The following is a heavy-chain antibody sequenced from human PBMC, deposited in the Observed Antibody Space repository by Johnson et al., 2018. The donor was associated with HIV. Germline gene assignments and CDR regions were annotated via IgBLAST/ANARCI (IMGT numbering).Heavy chain of an antibody. Sequence: VQLVESGGGLVQPGGSLRLSCVVSGFPFSSFWMHWVRQTPGKGLEWVANINQDGSEKSYVDSARGRFTISRDNAKNSLYLQRSSLRAEDTAVHYCATDIVVVLALGGDAFDIWGQGTMVIVSS. D-gene: IGHD2-2*01. J-gene: IGHJ3*02. CDR2: INQDGSEK. V-gene: IGHV3-7*01. CDR3: ATDIVVVLALGGDAFDI. CDR1: GFPFSSFW.